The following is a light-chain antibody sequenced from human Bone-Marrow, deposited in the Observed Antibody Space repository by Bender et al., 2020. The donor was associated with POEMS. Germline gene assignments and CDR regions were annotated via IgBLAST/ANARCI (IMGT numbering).Light chain of an antibody. Sequence: SYVLTQPPSVSVAPGQTARITCGGDNIGSKSVHWYQQKSGQAPVLVVYDDSDRPSGIPERFSGSNSGNTATLTITRVEAGDGADYYCQAWDSGTVVFGGGTKLTVL. V-gene: IGLV3-21*02. CDR1: NIGSKS. CDR3: QAWDSGTVV. J-gene: IGLJ2*01. CDR2: DDS.